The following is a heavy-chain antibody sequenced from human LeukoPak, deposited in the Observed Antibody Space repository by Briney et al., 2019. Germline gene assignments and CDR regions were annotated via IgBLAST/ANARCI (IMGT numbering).Heavy chain of an antibody. Sequence: SQTLSLTCTVFGGSISSGDYYWSWIRQPPGKGLEWIGYIYYSGSTYYNPSLKSRVTISVDTSKNQFSLKLSSVTAADTAVYYCARDSPIDYYYYGMDVWGQGTTVTVSS. J-gene: IGHJ6*02. CDR3: ARDSPIDYYYYGMDV. V-gene: IGHV4-30-4*01. CDR1: GGSISSGDYY. CDR2: IYYSGST.